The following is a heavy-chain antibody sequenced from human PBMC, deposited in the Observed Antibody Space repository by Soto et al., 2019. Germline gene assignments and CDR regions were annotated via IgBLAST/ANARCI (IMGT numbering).Heavy chain of an antibody. CDR3: ARAYYDNSGYPLGGMDV. CDR2: IGTDDDT. Sequence: GGSLRLSCVGFGFTFSTYDMHWVRQNVGKGLEWVSSIGTDDDTYYLDSVRGRFTISREDAKNSLYLQMDSLGAGDTAVYYCARAYYDNSGYPLGGMDVWGQGTMVTVSS. CDR1: GFTFSTYD. V-gene: IGHV3-13*01. D-gene: IGHD3-22*01. J-gene: IGHJ6*02.